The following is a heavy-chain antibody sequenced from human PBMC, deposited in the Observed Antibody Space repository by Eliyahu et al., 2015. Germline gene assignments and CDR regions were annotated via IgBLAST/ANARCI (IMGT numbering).Heavy chain of an antibody. Sequence: APGQGLXSPLAISGGGGSTYYADSGKGRFTISRDNSXNXLYLQMNSLRAEDTAVYYCAKDQVLVAYCGGDCYWGGLYFDYWGQGTLVTVSS. CDR3: AKDQVLVAYCGGDCYWGGLYFDY. CDR2: ISGGGGST. D-gene: IGHD2-21*02. J-gene: IGHJ4*02. V-gene: IGHV3-23*01.